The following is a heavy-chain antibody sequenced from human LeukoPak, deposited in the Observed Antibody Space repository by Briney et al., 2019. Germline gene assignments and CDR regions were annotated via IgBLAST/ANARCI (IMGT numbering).Heavy chain of an antibody. CDR1: GFTFSSYS. CDR2: ISSRSSYI. Sequence: GGSLRLSCAASGFTFSSYSMNWVRQAPGKGLEWFSSISSRSSYIYYADSVKGRFTISRDNAKNSLYLQMNRLRAQDTVVYYCASDAPWEPYYFDYWGQGTLVTVSS. J-gene: IGHJ4*02. V-gene: IGHV3-21*01. D-gene: IGHD1-26*01. CDR3: ASDAPWEPYYFDY.